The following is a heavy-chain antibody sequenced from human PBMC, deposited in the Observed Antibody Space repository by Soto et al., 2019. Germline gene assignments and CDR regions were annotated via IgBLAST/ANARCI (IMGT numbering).Heavy chain of an antibody. Sequence: QVQLQESGPGLVKASETLSLICTVSGGSINNYYWSWIRQSPVKGLEWIGYISYLGSTNYNPSLTNGVTISLDTPKIQISLTLNSLTAADTAMYYCARNTNYDILDCWGQGTLLTGSS. CDR3: ARNTNYDILDC. D-gene: IGHD3-9*01. V-gene: IGHV4-59*01. CDR1: GGSINNYY. J-gene: IGHJ4*02. CDR2: ISYLGST.